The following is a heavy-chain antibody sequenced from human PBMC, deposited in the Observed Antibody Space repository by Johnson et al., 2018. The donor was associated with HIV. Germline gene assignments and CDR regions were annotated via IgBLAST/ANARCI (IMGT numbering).Heavy chain of an antibody. CDR1: GFTVSSNY. D-gene: IGHD6-13*01. V-gene: IGHV3-53*01. Sequence: VQLVESGGGLIQPGGSLRLSCAASGFTVSSNYMSWVRQAPGKGLEWVSVIYSGGSTYYADSVKGRFTISRDNSKNTLYVQMNSLRAEDTAVYYCARDSDSSSWYSEFDIWGQGTMVTVSS. CDR2: IYSGGST. CDR3: ARDSDSSSWYSEFDI. J-gene: IGHJ3*02.